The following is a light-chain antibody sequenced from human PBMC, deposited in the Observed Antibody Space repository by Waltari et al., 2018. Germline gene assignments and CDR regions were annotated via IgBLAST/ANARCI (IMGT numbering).Light chain of an antibody. V-gene: IGLV2-23*02. CDR1: SSVVRGLH. J-gene: IGLJ1*01. CDR2: DVS. Sequence: QSAFIRPASGSGPLDQSITIPSTGTSSVVRGLHYPWYHQHPGKAPKFVIYDVSQRPSGISNRFSGSKSGNTASLTISRLQAEDEAVYYCCSYAGSSTYVFGTGTMVTVL. CDR3: CSYAGSSTYV.